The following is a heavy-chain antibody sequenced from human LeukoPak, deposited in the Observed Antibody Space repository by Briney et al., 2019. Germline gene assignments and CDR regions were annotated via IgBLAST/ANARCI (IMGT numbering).Heavy chain of an antibody. CDR1: GFSFSSHA. J-gene: IGHJ4*02. V-gene: IGHV3-30*02. D-gene: IGHD4-11*01. CDR2: ISYDGSTK. CDR3: AKAKSYYSNYDY. Sequence: GGSLRLSCAASGFSFSSHAMHWVRQAPGKGLEWVAFISYDGSTKTYADSVKGRFTTSRDISLHLQMNSLRAEDTAVYYCAKAKSYYSNYDYWGQGTLVTVSS.